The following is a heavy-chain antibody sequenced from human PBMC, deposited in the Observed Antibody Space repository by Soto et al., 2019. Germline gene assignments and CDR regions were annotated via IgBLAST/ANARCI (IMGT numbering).Heavy chain of an antibody. Sequence: QVQLVQSGAEVKKPGSSVKVSCKASGGTFSSYTISWVRQAPGQGLEWMGIINPSGGSTSYAQKFQGRVTMTRDTSTSTVYMELSSLRSEDTAVYYCARSLEVGDYYYGMDVWGQGTTVTVSS. CDR1: GGTFSSYT. CDR2: INPSGGST. CDR3: ARSLEVGDYYYGMDV. J-gene: IGHJ6*02. V-gene: IGHV1-46*01.